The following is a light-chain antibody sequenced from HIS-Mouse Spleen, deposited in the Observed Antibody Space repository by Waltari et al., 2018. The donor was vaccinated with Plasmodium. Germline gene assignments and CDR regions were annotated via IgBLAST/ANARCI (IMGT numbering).Light chain of an antibody. CDR1: ALPKQY. J-gene: IGLJ3*02. Sequence: SYELTQPPSVSVSPGQTARITCSGDALPKQYAYWYQQKSGQAPVLVIYEDRKRTTGIPERFSGSSSGTMATLTISGAQVEDEADYYCYSTDSSGNHRVFGGGTKLTVL. V-gene: IGLV3-10*01. CDR3: YSTDSSGNHRV. CDR2: EDR.